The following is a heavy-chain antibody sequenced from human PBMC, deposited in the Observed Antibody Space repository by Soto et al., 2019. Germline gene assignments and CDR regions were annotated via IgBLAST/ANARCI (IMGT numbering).Heavy chain of an antibody. CDR2: IYSGGST. CDR3: ARDRVESGYPEYFQH. J-gene: IGHJ1*01. CDR1: GFTVSSNY. D-gene: IGHD3-22*01. V-gene: IGHV3-53*01. Sequence: EVQLVESGGGLIQPGGSLRLSCADSGFTVSSNYMSWVRQAPGKGLEWVSVIYSGGSTYYADSVKGRFTISRDNSKNTPYLQMNSLRAEDTAVYYCARDRVESGYPEYFQHWGQGTLVTVSS.